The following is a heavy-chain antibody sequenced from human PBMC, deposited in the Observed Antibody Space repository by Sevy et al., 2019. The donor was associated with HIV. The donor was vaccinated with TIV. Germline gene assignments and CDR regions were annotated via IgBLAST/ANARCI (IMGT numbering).Heavy chain of an antibody. CDR1: GFTFSSYS. J-gene: IGHJ4*02. V-gene: IGHV3-48*02. CDR2: ISSSSSTI. Sequence: GGSLRLSCAASGFTFSSYSMNWVRQAPGKGLEWVSYISSSSSTIYYADSVKGRFTISRDNAKNSLYLQMNSLRDEETAVYYCARVRRVPYYYGSGSYFDYWGQGTLVTVSS. D-gene: IGHD3-10*01. CDR3: ARVRRVPYYYGSGSYFDY.